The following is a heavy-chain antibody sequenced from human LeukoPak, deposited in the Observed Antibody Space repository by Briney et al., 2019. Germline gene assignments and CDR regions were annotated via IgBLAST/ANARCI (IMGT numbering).Heavy chain of an antibody. Sequence: GGSLRLSCAASGFSFSSYSMNWVRQAPGEGLEWVSSISSSSSYIYYADSVKGRFTISRDNAKNSLYLQMNSLRAEDTAVYYCARDLISYDRTLYFQPWGQGTLVTVSS. CDR2: ISSSSSYI. CDR1: GFSFSSYS. D-gene: IGHD5-12*01. V-gene: IGHV3-21*01. CDR3: ARDLISYDRTLYFQP. J-gene: IGHJ1*01.